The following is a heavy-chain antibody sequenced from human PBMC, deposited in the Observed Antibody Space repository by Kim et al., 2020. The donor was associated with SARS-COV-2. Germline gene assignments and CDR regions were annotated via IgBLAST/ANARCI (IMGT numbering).Heavy chain of an antibody. D-gene: IGHD6-25*01. CDR3: ACDLSLGGAGGVDY. J-gene: IGHJ4*02. Sequence: GGSLRLSCAASEFTFSRYSMNWVRQAPGKGLEWVSTISRNSDDISYEYSAEVRFTISRDNAKNTLYLQMNSLRPDDAAMDDYACDLSLGGAGGVDYWGKG. CDR2: ISRNSDDI. CDR1: EFTFSRYS. V-gene: IGHV3-21*01.